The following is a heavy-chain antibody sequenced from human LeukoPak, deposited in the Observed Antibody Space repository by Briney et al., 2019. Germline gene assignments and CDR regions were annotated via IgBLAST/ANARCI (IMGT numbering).Heavy chain of an antibody. Sequence: SETLSLTCTVSGGSISSHYWSWIRQPPGKGLEWIGYIYYSGSTNYNPSLKSRVTISVDTSKNQFSLKLSSVTAADTAVYYCARVRHQKSTSPFDYWAREPWSPSPQ. CDR2: IYYSGST. CDR3: ARVRHQKSTSPFDY. V-gene: IGHV4-59*11. CDR1: GGSISSHY. J-gene: IGHJ4*02.